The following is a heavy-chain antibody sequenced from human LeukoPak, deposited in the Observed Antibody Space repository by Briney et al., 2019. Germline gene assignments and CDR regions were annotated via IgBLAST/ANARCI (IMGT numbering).Heavy chain of an antibody. CDR3: TRVGYIDEGIDY. J-gene: IGHJ4*02. CDR2: IKQDGSKK. Sequence: PGASLRLSCVASGFPFSSYWMTWVRQAPGKGLEWVANIKQDGSKKSYVDSVKGRFTISRDNAKNSLYLQMNSLRAEDTAIYYCTRVGYIDEGIDYWGQGTLGTVSS. CDR1: GFPFSSYW. D-gene: IGHD5-24*01. V-gene: IGHV3-7*04.